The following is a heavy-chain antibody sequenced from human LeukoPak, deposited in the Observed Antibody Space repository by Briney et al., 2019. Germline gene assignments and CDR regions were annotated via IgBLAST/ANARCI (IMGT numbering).Heavy chain of an antibody. CDR1: GGSISSNNYY. CDR3: ARFQVWGDYVNPDYYYYMDV. D-gene: IGHD4-17*01. J-gene: IGHJ6*03. V-gene: IGHV4-39*07. Sequence: TPSETLSLTCTVSGGSISSNNYYWGWIRQPPEKGLEWIGSLFYGGRVDYNPSLKSRVTISVDTSKNQFSLKLSSVTAADTAVYYCARFQVWGDYVNPDYYYYMDVWGKGTTVTISS. CDR2: LFYGGRV.